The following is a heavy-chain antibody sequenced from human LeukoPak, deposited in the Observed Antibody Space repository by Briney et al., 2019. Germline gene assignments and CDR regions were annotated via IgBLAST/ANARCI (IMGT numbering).Heavy chain of an antibody. Sequence: SVKVSCKASGGTFSSYAISWVRQAPGQGLEWMGGIIPIFGTANYAQKFQGRVTMTTDTSTSTAYMELRSLRSDDTAVYYCARSGSSSWFSDYWGQGTLVTVSS. CDR1: GGTFSSYA. V-gene: IGHV1-69*05. J-gene: IGHJ4*02. CDR2: IIPIFGTA. D-gene: IGHD6-13*01. CDR3: ARSGSSSWFSDY.